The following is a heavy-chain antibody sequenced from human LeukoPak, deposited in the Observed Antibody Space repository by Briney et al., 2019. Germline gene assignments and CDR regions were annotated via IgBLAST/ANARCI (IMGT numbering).Heavy chain of an antibody. CDR1: GGSISSGSYY. V-gene: IGHV4-61*02. CDR3: ARERELLRVFDY. Sequence: SETLSLTFTVSGGSISSGSYYWSWIRQPAGKGLEWIGRIYTSGSTNYNPSLKSRVTISVDTSKNQFSLKLSSVTAADTAVYYCARERELLRVFDYWGQGTLVTVSS. CDR2: IYTSGST. D-gene: IGHD1-26*01. J-gene: IGHJ4*02.